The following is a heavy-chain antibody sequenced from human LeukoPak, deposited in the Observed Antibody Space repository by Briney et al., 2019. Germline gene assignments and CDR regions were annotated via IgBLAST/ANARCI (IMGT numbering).Heavy chain of an antibody. V-gene: IGHV3-74*01. Sequence: GGSLRLSCAASGFTFSSYWMYWVRQAPGKGLVWVSRIDSDGSSTIYADSVKGRFTISRDNAKNTLYLQMTSLRAEDTAVYYCAQDPLQYASGSYYFNYWGQGTLVTVSS. D-gene: IGHD3-10*01. CDR2: IDSDGSST. J-gene: IGHJ4*02. CDR1: GFTFSSYW. CDR3: AQDPLQYASGSYYFNY.